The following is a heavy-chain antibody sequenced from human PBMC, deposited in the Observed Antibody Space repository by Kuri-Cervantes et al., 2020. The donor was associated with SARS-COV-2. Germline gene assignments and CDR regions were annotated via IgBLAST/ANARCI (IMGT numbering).Heavy chain of an antibody. J-gene: IGHJ4*02. CDR1: GYIFNTYG. Sequence: ASVKVSCKASGYIFNTYGLSWVRQAPGQGLEWMGWINPLNGNTNYAQNLQGRVTITADESTSTAYMELSSLRSEDTAVYYCARANNWNFDYWGQGTLVTVSS. CDR2: INPLNGNT. CDR3: ARANNWNFDY. D-gene: IGHD1-20*01. V-gene: IGHV1-18*01.